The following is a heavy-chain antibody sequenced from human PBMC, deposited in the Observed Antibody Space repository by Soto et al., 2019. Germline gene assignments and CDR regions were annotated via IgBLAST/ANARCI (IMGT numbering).Heavy chain of an antibody. CDR3: ARGSRIFGVVVPPWYGMDV. CDR1: GYTFTSYY. D-gene: IGHD3-3*02. CDR2: INPSGGST. V-gene: IGHV1-46*01. Sequence: ASVKVSRKASGYTFTSYYMHWVRQAPGQGLEWMGIINPSGGSTSYAQKFQGRVTMTRDTSTSTVYMELSSLRSEDTAVYYCARGSRIFGVVVPPWYGMDVWGQGTTVTVSS. J-gene: IGHJ6*02.